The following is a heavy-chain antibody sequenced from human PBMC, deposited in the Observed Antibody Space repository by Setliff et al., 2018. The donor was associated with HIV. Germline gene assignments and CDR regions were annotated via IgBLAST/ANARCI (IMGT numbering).Heavy chain of an antibody. CDR1: GYRFTSYW. V-gene: IGHV5-51*01. Sequence: GESLKISCKGFGYRFTSYWIGWARHMPGKGLEWMGIIYPSDSDTRYSPSFHGQVTISADKSISIAYLQWNSLKASDTAMYYCARCSGSYPCDGMDVWGQGTTVTVSS. J-gene: IGHJ6*02. CDR3: ARCSGSYPCDGMDV. CDR2: IYPSDSDT. D-gene: IGHD1-26*01.